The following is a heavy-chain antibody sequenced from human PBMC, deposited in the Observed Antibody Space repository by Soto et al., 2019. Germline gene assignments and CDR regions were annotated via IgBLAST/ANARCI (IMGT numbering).Heavy chain of an antibody. CDR2: VSHVDST. Sequence: QVQLLQWGTGALKPSETLSLTCTVHGGSLGGYYWNWIRQSPGKALEWIGEVSHVDSTNYNPSLKGRATISLDTRKNQFSLKLTSMTAADTAVYYCARAYLTGTTPPYNWFDRWGQGTLVTVSS. V-gene: IGHV4-34*01. CDR1: GGSLGGYY. D-gene: IGHD1-7*01. CDR3: ARAYLTGTTPPYNWFDR. J-gene: IGHJ5*02.